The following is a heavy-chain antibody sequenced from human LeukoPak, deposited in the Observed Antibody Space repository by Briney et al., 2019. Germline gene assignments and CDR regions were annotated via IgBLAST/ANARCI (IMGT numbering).Heavy chain of an antibody. CDR2: ITSSSSYI. V-gene: IGHV3-21*01. Sequence: PGGSLRLSCAVSGFTFSSYSMSWLRQAPGKGLEWVSSITSSSSYIYNADSVKGRFTISRDNAKNSLYLQMNSLRAEDTAVYYCARGSDSSGPGETNYFDYWGQGTLVTVSS. CDR1: GFTFSSYS. CDR3: ARGSDSSGPGETNYFDY. J-gene: IGHJ4*02. D-gene: IGHD3-10*01.